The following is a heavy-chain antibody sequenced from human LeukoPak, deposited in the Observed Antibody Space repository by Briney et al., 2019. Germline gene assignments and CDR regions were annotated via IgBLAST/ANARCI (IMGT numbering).Heavy chain of an antibody. Sequence: GGSLRLSCAASGFTFSSYGMTWVRQAPGKGLEWVSVIYSGGSTYYADSVKGRFTISRDNSKNTLYLQMNSLRTEDTAVYYCARGNYYDSSVGYWGQGTLVTVSS. CDR1: GFTFSSYG. CDR2: IYSGGST. V-gene: IGHV3-66*01. J-gene: IGHJ4*02. CDR3: ARGNYYDSSVGY. D-gene: IGHD3-22*01.